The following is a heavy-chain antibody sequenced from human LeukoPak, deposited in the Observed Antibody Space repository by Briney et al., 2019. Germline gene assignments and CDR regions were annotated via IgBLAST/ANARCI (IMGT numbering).Heavy chain of an antibody. CDR1: GFTFSSYA. D-gene: IGHD6-13*01. V-gene: IGHV3-30*04. CDR2: ISYDGSNK. J-gene: IGHJ4*02. Sequence: GGSLRLSCAASGFTFSSYAMHWVRQAPGKGLEWVAVISYDGSNKYYADSVKGRFTISRDNSKNTLYLQMNSLRAEDTAVYYCARSGLSYSSSWAFDYWGQGTLVTVSS. CDR3: ARSGLSYSSSWAFDY.